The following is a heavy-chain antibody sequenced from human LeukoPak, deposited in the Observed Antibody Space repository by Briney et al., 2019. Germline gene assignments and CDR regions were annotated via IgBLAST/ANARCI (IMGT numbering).Heavy chain of an antibody. CDR1: GGSISSNW. J-gene: IGHJ4*02. D-gene: IGHD3-10*01. V-gene: IGHV4-4*02. CDR3: AGAGTYYLDN. CDR2: TEDRGNT. Sequence: SGTLSLTCAVSGGSISSNWWSWVRQPPGKGLEWIGETEDRGNTNYNPSLKSRVTISVDKSKNQFSLKLSSLTAADTAVYYCAGAGTYYLDNWGQGTLVTVSS.